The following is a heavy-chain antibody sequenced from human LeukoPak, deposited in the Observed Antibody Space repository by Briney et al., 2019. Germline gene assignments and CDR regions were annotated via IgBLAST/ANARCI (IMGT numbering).Heavy chain of an antibody. CDR2: IKEDGTKK. CDR3: ARDAAGYDP. Sequence: GSLDLSLATSGFPFNSFLVRWVRPTSGEGLEWVANIKEDGTKKYYVDSVKGRFTISRDNAENSLYLQMNSLRAEDTAVYYCARDAAGYDPWGQGTLVTVSS. J-gene: IGHJ5*02. D-gene: IGHD6-13*01. V-gene: IGHV3-7*01. CDR1: GFPFNSFL.